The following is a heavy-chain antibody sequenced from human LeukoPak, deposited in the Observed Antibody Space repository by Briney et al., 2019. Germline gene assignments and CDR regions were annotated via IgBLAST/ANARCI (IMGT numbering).Heavy chain of an antibody. J-gene: IGHJ4*02. CDR2: TNSDGSST. D-gene: IGHD2-2*01. CDR1: GFTFSSYW. CDR3: ARGRCSSTSCFPDY. V-gene: IGHV3-74*01. Sequence: GGSLRLSCAASGFTFSSYWMHWVRQAPGKGLVWVSRTNSDGSSTRYADSVKGRFTISRDNAKNTLYLQMNSLRAEDTAVYYCARGRCSSTSCFPDYWGQGTLVTVSS.